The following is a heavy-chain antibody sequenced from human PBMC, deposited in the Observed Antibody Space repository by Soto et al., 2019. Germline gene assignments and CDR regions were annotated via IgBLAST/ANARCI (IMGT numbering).Heavy chain of an antibody. CDR1: GGTFSTYA. V-gene: IGHV1-69*12. CDR3: ASGIQLWLRRINTGYSG. J-gene: IGHJ4*02. Sequence: QVPLVQSGAEVKKPESSVKVSCKAPGGTFSTYAISWVRQAPGQGLEWMGGIIPMFGTANYAQRFQDRVTITADESTNTVYMALSSLRSEDTAVYFCASGIQLWLRRINTGYSGWGQGTLVTVSS. D-gene: IGHD5-18*01. CDR2: IIPMFGTA.